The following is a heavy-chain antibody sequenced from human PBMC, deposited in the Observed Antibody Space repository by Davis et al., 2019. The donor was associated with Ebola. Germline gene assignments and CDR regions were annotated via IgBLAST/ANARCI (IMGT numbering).Heavy chain of an antibody. D-gene: IGHD6-6*01. CDR1: GGSFSGYY. CDR2: INHSGST. Sequence: SETLSLTCAVYGGSFSGYYWSWIRQPPGKGLEWIGEINHSGSTNYNPSLKSRVTISVDTSKNQFSLKLSSVTAADTAVYYCASRIAARPKPAIYYYGMDVWGQGTTVTVSS. J-gene: IGHJ6*02. V-gene: IGHV4-34*01. CDR3: ASRIAARPKPAIYYYGMDV.